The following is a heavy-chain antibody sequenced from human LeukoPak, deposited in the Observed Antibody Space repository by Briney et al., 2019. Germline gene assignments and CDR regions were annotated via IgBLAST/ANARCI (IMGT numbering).Heavy chain of an antibody. CDR3: ARVKRYYDSSGYSPFDP. Sequence: GASVKVSCKASGYTFTGYYMHWVRQAPGQGLEWMGWISAYNGNTNYAQKLQGRVTMTTDTSTSTAYMELRSLRSDDTAVYYCARVKRYYDSSGYSPFDPWGQGTLVTVSS. V-gene: IGHV1-18*04. CDR1: GYTFTGYY. J-gene: IGHJ5*02. CDR2: ISAYNGNT. D-gene: IGHD3-22*01.